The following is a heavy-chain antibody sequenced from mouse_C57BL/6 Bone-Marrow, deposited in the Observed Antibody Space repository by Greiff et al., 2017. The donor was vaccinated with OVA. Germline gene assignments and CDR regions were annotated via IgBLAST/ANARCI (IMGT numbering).Heavy chain of an antibody. CDR2: FHPYNDDT. Sequence: VQLQQSGAELVKPGASVKMSCKASGYTFTTYPIEWMKQNHGKSLEWIGNFHPYNDDTKYNEKFKGKATLTVEKSSSSVYLELSRLTSDDSAVYYCARPGDYDGDWFAYWGQGTLVTVSA. CDR3: ARPGDYDGDWFAY. V-gene: IGHV1-47*01. CDR1: GYTFTTYP. D-gene: IGHD2-4*01. J-gene: IGHJ3*01.